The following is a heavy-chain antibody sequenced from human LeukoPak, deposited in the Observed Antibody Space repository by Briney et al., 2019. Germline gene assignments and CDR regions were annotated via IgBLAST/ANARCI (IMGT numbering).Heavy chain of an antibody. CDR2: IVVGCGNT. Sequence: GTSVKVSCKASGFTFTRSAMQWVRQARGQRLEWIGWIVVGCGNTNYAQTFQERVTITRDMSTGTAYMELSSLRSEDTAVYYCAAADYYDSSGYYPYAFHIWGQGTMVTVSS. CDR3: AAADYYDSSGYYPYAFHI. CDR1: GFTFTRSA. J-gene: IGHJ3*02. D-gene: IGHD3-22*01. V-gene: IGHV1-58*02.